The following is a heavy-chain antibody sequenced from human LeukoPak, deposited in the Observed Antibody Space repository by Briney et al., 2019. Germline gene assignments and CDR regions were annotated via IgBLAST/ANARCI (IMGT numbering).Heavy chain of an antibody. J-gene: IGHJ6*03. CDR2: ISSNGGST. CDR1: GFTFSSYA. CDR3: ARGAGKPRYYYYYYMDV. V-gene: IGHV3-64*01. Sequence: GGSLRLSCAASGFTFSSYAMHWVRQAPGKGLEYVSAISSNGGSTYYANSVKGRFTISRDNSKNTLYLQMGSLRAEDMAVYYCARGAGKPRYYYYYYMDVWGKGTTVTISS.